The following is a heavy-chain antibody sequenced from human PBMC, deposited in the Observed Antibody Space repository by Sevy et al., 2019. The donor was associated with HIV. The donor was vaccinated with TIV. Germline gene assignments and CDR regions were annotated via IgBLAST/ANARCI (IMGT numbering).Heavy chain of an antibody. Sequence: SETLSLTCAVSGDSVSSGYWSWIRQPPGKGLYWIGYFYYSGRTNYNPSLKSRVTISVDTSKNQFSLKLTSVTAADTAVYYCAEVSPSYYYGVGAWGQGTTVTVSS. CDR1: GDSVSSGY. J-gene: IGHJ6*02. V-gene: IGHV4-59*02. CDR3: AEVSPSYYYGVGA. CDR2: FYYSGRT.